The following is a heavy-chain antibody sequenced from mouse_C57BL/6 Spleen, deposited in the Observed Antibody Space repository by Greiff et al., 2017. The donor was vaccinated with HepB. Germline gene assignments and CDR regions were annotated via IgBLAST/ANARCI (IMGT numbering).Heavy chain of an antibody. J-gene: IGHJ3*01. CDR3: ARPYDYSFAY. CDR1: GYTFTDYY. V-gene: IGHV1-75*01. CDR2: IFPGSGSN. Sequence: QVHVKQSGPELVKPGASVKISCKASGYTFTDYYINWVKQRPGQGLEWIGWIFPGSGSNYYNEKFKGKATLTVDKSSSTAYMLLSSLTSEDSAVYYCARPYDYSFAYWGQGTLVTVSA. D-gene: IGHD2-4*01.